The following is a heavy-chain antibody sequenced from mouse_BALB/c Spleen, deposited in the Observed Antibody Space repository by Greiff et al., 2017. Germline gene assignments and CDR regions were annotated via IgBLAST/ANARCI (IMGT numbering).Heavy chain of an antibody. J-gene: IGHJ2*01. CDR2: ISYDGSN. Sequence: VQLQQSGPGLVKPSQSLSLTCSVTGYSITSGYYWNWIRQFPGNKLEWMGYISYDGSNNYNPSLKNRISITRDTSKNQFFLKLNSVTTEDTATYYCARRSSLLRPLDYWGQGTTLTVSS. D-gene: IGHD1-2*01. CDR3: ARRSSLLRPLDY. CDR1: GYSITSGYY. V-gene: IGHV3-6*02.